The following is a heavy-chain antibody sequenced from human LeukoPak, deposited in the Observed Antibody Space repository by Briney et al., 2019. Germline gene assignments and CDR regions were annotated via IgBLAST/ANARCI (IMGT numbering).Heavy chain of an antibody. V-gene: IGHV5-51*01. CDR1: GYSFTSYW. CDR3: ARPQADFWSGYGAFDI. D-gene: IGHD3-3*01. Sequence: GESLKISCKGPGYSFTSYWIGWVRQMPGKGLEWMGIIYPGDSGTRYSPSFQGQVTISADKSISTAYLQWSSLKASDTAMYYCARPQADFWSGYGAFDIWGQGTMVTVSS. CDR2: IYPGDSGT. J-gene: IGHJ3*02.